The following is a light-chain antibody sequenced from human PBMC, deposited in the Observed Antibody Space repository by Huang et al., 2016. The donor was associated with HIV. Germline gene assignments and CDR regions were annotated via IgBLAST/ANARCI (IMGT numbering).Light chain of an antibody. CDR2: GAS. V-gene: IGKV3-20*01. J-gene: IGKJ3*01. Sequence: EIVLTQSPGTLSLSPGERATLSCRASQSVSSSYLAWYQHKPGQAPRLLIYGASSRATGIPDRCSGSGSGTDFTLTISRLEPEDFAVYYCQQYGSSPPTFGPGTKVDIK. CDR1: QSVSSSY. CDR3: QQYGSSPPT.